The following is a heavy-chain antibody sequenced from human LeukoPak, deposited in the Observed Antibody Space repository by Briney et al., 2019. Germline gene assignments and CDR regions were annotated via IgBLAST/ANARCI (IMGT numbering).Heavy chain of an antibody. D-gene: IGHD3-22*01. CDR2: ISGSGGST. CDR1: GFTFSSYA. J-gene: IGHJ4*02. V-gene: IGHV3-23*01. Sequence: GGSLRLSCAASGFTFSSYAMSWVRQAPGKGLEWVSAISGSGGSTYYADSVKGRFTISRDNSKNTLYLQMNNLRAEDTAVYYCAKDAYYYDSSGYTYDYWGQGTLVTVSS. CDR3: AKDAYYYDSSGYTYDY.